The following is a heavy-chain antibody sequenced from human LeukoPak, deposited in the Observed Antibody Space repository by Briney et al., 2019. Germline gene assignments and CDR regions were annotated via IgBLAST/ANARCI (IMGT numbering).Heavy chain of an antibody. CDR1: GFTFSSYW. J-gene: IGHJ4*02. D-gene: IGHD5-24*01. V-gene: IGHV3-7*03. CDR3: AREGRSLQTY. Sequence: QSGGSLRLSCAASGFTFSSYWTSWVRQAPGKGLEWVANIKQDGSEKYYVDSVKGRFTISRDNAKNSLYLQMNSLRAEDTAVYYCAREGRSLQTYWGQGTLVTVSS. CDR2: IKQDGSEK.